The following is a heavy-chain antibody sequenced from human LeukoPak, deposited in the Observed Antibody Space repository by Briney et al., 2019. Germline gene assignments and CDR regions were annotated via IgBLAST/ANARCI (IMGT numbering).Heavy chain of an antibody. CDR3: ARGYYDYVWGSYRYVFRYFDY. J-gene: IGHJ4*02. V-gene: IGHV4-39*07. CDR2: TYYSGST. Sequence: PSETLSLTCTVSGGSISSSSYYWGWIRQPPGKGLEWIGSTYYSGSTYYNPSLKSRVTISVDTSKNQFSLKLSSVTAADTAVYYCARGYYDYVWGSYRYVFRYFDYWGQGTLVTVSS. D-gene: IGHD3-16*02. CDR1: GGSISSSSYY.